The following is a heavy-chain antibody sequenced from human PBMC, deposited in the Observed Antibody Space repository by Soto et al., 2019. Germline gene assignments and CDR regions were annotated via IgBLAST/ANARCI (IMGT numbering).Heavy chain of an antibody. CDR1: GYTFTSYY. CDR2: INPSGGST. CDR3: AGGGGIAAVDFQH. J-gene: IGHJ1*01. D-gene: IGHD6-13*01. Sequence: QVQLVQSGAEVKKPGASVKVSCKASGYTFTSYYMHWVRQAPGQGLEWMGIINPSGGSTSYAQKCQGRVTMTRDTSTSTVYMELSSLRSEDTAGYYCAGGGGIAAVDFQHWGQGTLVTVSS. V-gene: IGHV1-46*01.